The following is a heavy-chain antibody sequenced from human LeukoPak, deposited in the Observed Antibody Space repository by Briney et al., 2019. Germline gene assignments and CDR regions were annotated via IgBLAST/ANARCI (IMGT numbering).Heavy chain of an antibody. CDR1: GYTFPGYY. Sequence: ASVKVSCKATGYTFPGYYMHWVRQAPGQGLEWMGWIDPNSGATDYAQKFQGRVTITRDVSISTAYMELSRLTSDDTAVYYCARDRPISRLGTHFDFWGQGTLVTVSS. CDR2: IDPNSGAT. CDR3: ARDRPISRLGTHFDF. D-gene: IGHD1-7*01. J-gene: IGHJ4*02. V-gene: IGHV1-2*02.